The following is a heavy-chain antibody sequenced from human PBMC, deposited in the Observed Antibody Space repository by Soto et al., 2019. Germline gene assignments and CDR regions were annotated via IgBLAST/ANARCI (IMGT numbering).Heavy chain of an antibody. CDR1: GYTFTSYY. D-gene: IGHD2-8*01. Sequence: ASVKVSCKASGYTFTSYYMHWARQAPGRGLEWMGIINPSGGSTSYAQKFQGRVTMTRDTSTSTVYMELSSLRSEDTAVYYCARDGDPLGYCTNGVCRWFDPWGQGTLVTVSS. J-gene: IGHJ5*02. CDR3: ARDGDPLGYCTNGVCRWFDP. V-gene: IGHV1-46*01. CDR2: INPSGGST.